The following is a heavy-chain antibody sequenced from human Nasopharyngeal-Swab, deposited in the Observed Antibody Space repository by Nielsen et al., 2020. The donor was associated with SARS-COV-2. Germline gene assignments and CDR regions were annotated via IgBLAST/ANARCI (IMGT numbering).Heavy chain of an antibody. CDR2: INHSGST. CDR3: ARDPGSGSFYFDY. J-gene: IGHJ4*02. V-gene: IGHV4-34*01. Sequence: WIRQPPGKGLEWIGEINHSGSTNYNPSLKRRVTISVDTSKNQFSLKLSSVTAADTAVYYCARDPGSGSFYFDYWGQGTLVTVSS. D-gene: IGHD3-22*01.